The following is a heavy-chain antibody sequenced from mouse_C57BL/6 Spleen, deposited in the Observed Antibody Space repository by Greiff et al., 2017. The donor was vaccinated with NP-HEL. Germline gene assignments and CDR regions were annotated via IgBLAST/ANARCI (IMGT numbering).Heavy chain of an antibody. CDR1: GYTFTSYW. J-gene: IGHJ1*03. CDR2: IDPNSGGT. D-gene: IGHD1-1*01. CDR3: ARASTVVAKDWYFDV. Sequence: VQLQQPGAELVKPGASVKLSCKASGYTFTSYWMHWVKQRPGRGLEWIGRIDPNSGGTKYNEKFKSKATLTVDKPSSTAYMQLSSLTSEYSAVYYCARASTVVAKDWYFDVWGTGTTVTVSS. V-gene: IGHV1-72*01.